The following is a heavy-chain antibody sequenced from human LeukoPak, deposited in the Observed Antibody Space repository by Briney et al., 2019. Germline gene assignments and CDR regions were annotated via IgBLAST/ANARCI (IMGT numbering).Heavy chain of an antibody. D-gene: IGHD1-26*01. CDR3: ARTSASGATYFDY. V-gene: IGHV4-61*02. CDR2: IYFSGNT. Sequence: SQTLSLTCTVSGGSISSGGYYWSWIRQPAGKGLEWIGRIYFSGNTHYIPSLQSRVTMSVDTSKNQFSLKLSSVTAADTAVYYCARTSASGATYFDYWGQGTLVTVSS. CDR1: GGSISSGGYY. J-gene: IGHJ4*02.